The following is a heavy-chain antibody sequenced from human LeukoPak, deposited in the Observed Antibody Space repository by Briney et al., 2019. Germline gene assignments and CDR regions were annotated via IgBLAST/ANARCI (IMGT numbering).Heavy chain of an antibody. CDR2: IYPSGGST. CDR3: ARAVYDSSGYYYVWPGFDY. J-gene: IGHJ4*02. CDR1: GYTFTSYY. D-gene: IGHD3-22*01. Sequence: ASVKVSCKASGYTFTSYYMNWVRQAPGQGLEWMGIIYPSGGSTSYAQKFQGRVTMTRDTSTSTVYMELSSLRSEDTAVYYCARAVYDSSGYYYVWPGFDYWGQGTLVTVSS. V-gene: IGHV1-46*01.